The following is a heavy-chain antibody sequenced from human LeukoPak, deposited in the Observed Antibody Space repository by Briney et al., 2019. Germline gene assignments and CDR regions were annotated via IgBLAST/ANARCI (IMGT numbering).Heavy chain of an antibody. CDR1: GGSISSGSYY. CDR3: ARVGRYCSSTSCYKGAFDI. CDR2: IYTSGST. Sequence: PSETLYLTCTVSGGSISSGSYYASWIRQPAGKGREWIGRIYTSGSTNYNPSLKSPVTISVDTSKLQFSMKLSSVTAADTAVYYCARVGRYCSSTSCYKGAFDIWGQGTMVTVSS. J-gene: IGHJ3*02. V-gene: IGHV4-61*02. D-gene: IGHD2-2*02.